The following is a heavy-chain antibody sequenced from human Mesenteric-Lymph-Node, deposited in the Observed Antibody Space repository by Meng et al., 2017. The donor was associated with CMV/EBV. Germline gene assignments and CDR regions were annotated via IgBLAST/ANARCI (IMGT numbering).Heavy chain of an antibody. J-gene: IGHJ5*02. CDR3: ARYIAVAGLNWFDP. CDR1: GGTFSSYA. CDR2: IIPFLGRV. Sequence: SVKVSCKASGGTFSSYAINWVRQAPGQGLEWMGGIIPFLGRVDFAQKLQGRVTITADKSTSTAYMDLSSLKSEDTAVYYCARYIAVAGLNWFDPWGQGTLVTVSS. D-gene: IGHD6-13*01. V-gene: IGHV1-69*10.